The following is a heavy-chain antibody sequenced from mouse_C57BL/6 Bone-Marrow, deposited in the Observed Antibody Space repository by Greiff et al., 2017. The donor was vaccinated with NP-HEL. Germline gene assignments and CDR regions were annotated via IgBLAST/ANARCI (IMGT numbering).Heavy chain of an antibody. CDR2: IYPGNSDT. CDR1: GYTFTSYW. CDR3: TRDYYYGSSYDAWFAY. V-gene: IGHV1-5*01. J-gene: IGHJ3*01. D-gene: IGHD1-1*01. Sequence: VQLQQSGTVLARPGASVKMSCKTSGYTFTSYWMHWVKQRPGQGLEWIGAIYPGNSDTSYNQKFKGKAKLTAVTSASTAYMELSSLTNEDSAVYYCTRDYYYGSSYDAWFAYWGQGTLVTVSA.